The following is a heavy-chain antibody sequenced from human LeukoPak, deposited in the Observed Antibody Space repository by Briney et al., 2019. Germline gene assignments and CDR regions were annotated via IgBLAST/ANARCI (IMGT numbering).Heavy chain of an antibody. Sequence: SCKASGGTFSSYAMSWVRQAPGKGLEWVSAISGSGGSTYYADSVKGRFTISRDNSKNTLYLQMNSLRAEDTAVYYCAKELRLLEWLLTDYFDYWGQGTLVTVSS. CDR3: AKELRLLEWLLTDYFDY. CDR2: ISGSGGST. D-gene: IGHD3-3*01. CDR1: GGTFSSYA. J-gene: IGHJ4*02. V-gene: IGHV3-23*01.